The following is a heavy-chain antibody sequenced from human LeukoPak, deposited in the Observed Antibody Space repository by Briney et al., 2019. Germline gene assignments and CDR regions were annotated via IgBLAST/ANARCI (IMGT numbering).Heavy chain of an antibody. CDR2: ISAYSGNT. D-gene: IGHD6-6*01. Sequence: SSVKVSCKASGYTFTSYGISWVRQAPGQGLEWMGWISAYSGNTNYAQKLQGRVTMTTDTSTSTAYMELRSLRSDDTAVYYCARAARENYYYYYDMDVWGKGTTVTVSS. CDR1: GYTFTSYG. J-gene: IGHJ6*03. V-gene: IGHV1-18*01. CDR3: ARAARENYYYYYDMDV.